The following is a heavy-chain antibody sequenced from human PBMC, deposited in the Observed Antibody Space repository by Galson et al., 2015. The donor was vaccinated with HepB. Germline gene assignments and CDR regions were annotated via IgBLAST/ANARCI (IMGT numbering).Heavy chain of an antibody. D-gene: IGHD1-26*01. Sequence: SVKVSCKASGYTFTSYDVTWVRQAPGQGLEWMGWMNPKSTNTGYARKFQGRVTMTGDTSMDTAYMELSSLTSEDTAVYYCARAVRNQLLSEYWGQETLVTVSS. J-gene: IGHJ4*02. CDR1: GYTFTSYD. CDR2: MNPKSTNT. V-gene: IGHV1-8*01. CDR3: ARAVRNQLLSEY.